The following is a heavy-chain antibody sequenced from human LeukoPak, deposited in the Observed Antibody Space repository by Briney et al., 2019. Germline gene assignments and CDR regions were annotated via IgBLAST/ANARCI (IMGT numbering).Heavy chain of an antibody. D-gene: IGHD2-2*01. Sequence: GGSLRLSCAASGFTFSSYAMHWVRQAPGKGLEWVAVISYDGSNKYYADSVKGRFTISRDNSKNTLYLQMNSLRAEDTAVYYCARDWVKYQLLYWFDPWGQGTLVTVSS. J-gene: IGHJ5*02. V-gene: IGHV3-30-3*01. CDR2: ISYDGSNK. CDR3: ARDWVKYQLLYWFDP. CDR1: GFTFSSYA.